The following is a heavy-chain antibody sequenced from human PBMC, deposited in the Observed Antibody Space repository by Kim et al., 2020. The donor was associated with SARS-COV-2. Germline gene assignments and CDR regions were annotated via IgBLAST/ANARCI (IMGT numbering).Heavy chain of an antibody. CDR3: AKDVWDYSGMDV. V-gene: IGHV3-23*01. D-gene: IGHD1-26*01. J-gene: IGHJ6*02. CDR2: ISHDGTSS. CDR1: GFSFSCCA. Sequence: GGSLRLSCVASGFSFSCCATTWVRQVPGKGPEWVSSISHDGTSSHYANSVRGRFTISRDDSKNTLYLQLNSLRGEDTALYYCAKDVWDYSGMDVWGQGTTVTVSS.